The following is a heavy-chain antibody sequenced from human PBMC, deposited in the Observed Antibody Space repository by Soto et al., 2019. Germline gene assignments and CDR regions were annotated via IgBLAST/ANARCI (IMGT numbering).Heavy chain of an antibody. J-gene: IGHJ4*02. Sequence: EVQLVESGGGLVQPGGSLRLSCAASGFTFSSYSMNWVRQAPGKGLEWVSYISSSSSTIYYADSVKGRFTISRDNAKNSLYLQMNSVRDEDTAVYYCARDNLDIVVVPAANVGYWGPGTLVTVSS. D-gene: IGHD2-2*03. CDR3: ARDNLDIVVVPAANVGY. V-gene: IGHV3-48*02. CDR2: ISSSSSTI. CDR1: GFTFSSYS.